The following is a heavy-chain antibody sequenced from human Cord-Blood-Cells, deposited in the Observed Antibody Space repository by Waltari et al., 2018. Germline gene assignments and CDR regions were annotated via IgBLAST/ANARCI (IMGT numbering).Heavy chain of an antibody. CDR2: IKQDGSEK. CDR3: AASSSFDY. J-gene: IGHJ4*02. D-gene: IGHD6-13*01. V-gene: IGHV3-7*05. Sequence: EVQLVASGGGLVQPGGSLRLSCAASGSTFRSYWMSWVRQAPGKGLEWVANIKQDGSEKYYVDSVKGRFTISRDNAKNSLYLQMNSLRAEDTAVYYCAASSSFDYWGQGTLVTVSS. CDR1: GSTFRSYW.